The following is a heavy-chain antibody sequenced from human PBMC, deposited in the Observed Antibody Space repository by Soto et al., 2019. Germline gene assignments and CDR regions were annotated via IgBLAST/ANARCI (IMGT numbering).Heavy chain of an antibody. J-gene: IGHJ6*02. CDR1: GYTFTSYG. Sequence: GASVKVSCKASGYTFTSYGISWVRQAPGQGLEWMGWISAYNGNTNYAQKLQGRVTLNTDTSTSTAYMELRSLRSDDTAVYYCGVQASGFGELLQGDYYYGMDVWGQGTTVTVSS. CDR3: GVQASGFGELLQGDYYYGMDV. CDR2: ISAYNGNT. D-gene: IGHD3-10*01. V-gene: IGHV1-18*01.